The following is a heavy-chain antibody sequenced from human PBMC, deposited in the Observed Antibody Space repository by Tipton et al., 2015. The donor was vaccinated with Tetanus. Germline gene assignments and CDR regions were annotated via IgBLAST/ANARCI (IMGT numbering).Heavy chain of an antibody. V-gene: IGHV1-18*01. CDR2: ISPFNENV. CDR3: ARGRGLGPHEYFER. D-gene: IGHD3/OR15-3a*01. Sequence: VQLVQSGAEVKKPGASVKVSCKASGYTFTHYGVNWVRQVPGQGLEWMGWISPFNENVNYAVKFQGGLTRTTDRSTATVYMDLRGRRSDDTAVYYCARGRGLGPHEYFERWGQETLVPVSS. CDR1: GYTFTHYG. J-gene: IGHJ5*02.